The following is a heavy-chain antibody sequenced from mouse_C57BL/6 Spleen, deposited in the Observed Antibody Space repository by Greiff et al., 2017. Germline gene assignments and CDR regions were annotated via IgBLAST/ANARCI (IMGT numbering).Heavy chain of an antibody. J-gene: IGHJ3*01. CDR3: ARHKFYDYDNGFAY. D-gene: IGHD2-4*01. CDR2: ISSGGSYT. V-gene: IGHV5-6*02. CDR1: GFTFSSYG. Sequence: EVKLVESGGDLVKPGGSLKLSCAASGFTFSSYGMSWVRQTPDKRLEWVATISSGGSYTDYPDSVKGRFTISRDNAKNTLYLQMSSLKSEDTAMYYCARHKFYDYDNGFAYWGQGTLVTVSA.